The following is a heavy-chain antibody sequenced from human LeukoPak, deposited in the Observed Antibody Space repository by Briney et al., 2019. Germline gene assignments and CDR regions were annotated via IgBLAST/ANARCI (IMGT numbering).Heavy chain of an antibody. Sequence: PSETLSLTCTVSGGSISSYYWSWVRQPPGKGLEWVGYIYYSGSTNYNPSLKSRVTISVDTSKNQLSLKPSSVTAAHTAVYYCARAVDTAMVYYFDYWGQGTLVTVSS. CDR3: ARAVDTAMVYYFDY. V-gene: IGHV4-59*08. CDR1: GGSISSYY. CDR2: IYYSGST. J-gene: IGHJ4*02. D-gene: IGHD5-18*01.